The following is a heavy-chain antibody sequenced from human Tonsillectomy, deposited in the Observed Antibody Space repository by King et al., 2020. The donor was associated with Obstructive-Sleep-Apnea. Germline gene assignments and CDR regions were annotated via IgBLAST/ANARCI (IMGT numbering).Heavy chain of an antibody. V-gene: IGHV3-9*01. CDR2: ISWNSGSI. CDR3: AKDMDGSGSYYKGVIDY. Sequence: VQLVESGGGLVQPGRSLRLSCAASGFTFDDYAMHWVRQAPGKGLEWVSGISWNSGSIGYAYFVKGRFTISRDNAKNSLYLQMNSLRAEDTALYYFAKDMDGSGSYYKGVIDYWGQGTLVTVSS. D-gene: IGHD3-10*01. CDR1: GFTFDDYA. J-gene: IGHJ4*02.